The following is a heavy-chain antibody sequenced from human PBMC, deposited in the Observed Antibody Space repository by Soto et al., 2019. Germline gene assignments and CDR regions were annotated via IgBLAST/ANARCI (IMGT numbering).Heavy chain of an antibody. CDR3: AIDSTYWDFWSGYVE. CDR1: GFHFRTFV. Sequence: PGGSLRLSCAASGFHFRTFVMSWVRQAPGKGLEWVAGISGDSGSTYYGDSVRGRFTISRDNSKNILSLQIKNLRVEDTAVYYCAIDSTYWDFWSGYVEWGQGT. CDR2: ISGDSGST. J-gene: IGHJ4*02. D-gene: IGHD3-3*01. V-gene: IGHV3-23*02.